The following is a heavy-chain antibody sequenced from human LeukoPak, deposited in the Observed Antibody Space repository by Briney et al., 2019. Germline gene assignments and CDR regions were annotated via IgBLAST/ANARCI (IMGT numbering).Heavy chain of an antibody. J-gene: IGHJ4*02. CDR3: AREAVTYGSGADPLDY. CDR1: GFTVSSNY. V-gene: IGHV3-66*01. CDR2: LYSGGST. D-gene: IGHD3-10*01. Sequence: GGSLRLSCAASGFTVSSNYMSWVRRAPGKGLEWVSVLYSGGSTYYADSAKGRFTISRDDSKNTLYLQMNSLRGEDTAVYYCAREAVTYGSGADPLDYWGQGTLVTVSS.